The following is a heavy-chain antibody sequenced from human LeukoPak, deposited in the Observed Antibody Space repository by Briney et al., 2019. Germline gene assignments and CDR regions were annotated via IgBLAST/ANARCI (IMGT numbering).Heavy chain of an antibody. CDR3: AKEHDYGDPFDI. V-gene: IGHV3-30-3*02. D-gene: IGHD4-17*01. J-gene: IGHJ3*02. CDR1: GFTFSSYA. CDR2: ISYDGSNK. Sequence: PGGSLRLSCAASGFTFSSYAMHWVRQAPGKGLEWVAVISYDGSNKYYADSVKGRFTISRDNSKNTLYLQMNSLRAEDTAVYYCAKEHDYGDPFDIWGQGTMVTVSS.